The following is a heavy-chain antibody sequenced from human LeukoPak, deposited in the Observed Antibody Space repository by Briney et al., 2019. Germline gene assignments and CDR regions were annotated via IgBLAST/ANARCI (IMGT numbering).Heavy chain of an antibody. CDR1: GGSFSGYY. V-gene: IGHV4-34*01. J-gene: IGHJ5*02. D-gene: IGHD3-9*01. CDR2: INHSGST. CDR3: PRRKLRYFDWLSWGWFDP. Sequence: PSETLSLTCAVYGGSFSGYYWSWIRQPPGKGLEWIGEINHSGSTNYNPSLKSRVTISVDTSKNQFSLKLSSVTAADTAVYYCPRRKLRYFDWLSWGWFDPWGQGTLVTVSS.